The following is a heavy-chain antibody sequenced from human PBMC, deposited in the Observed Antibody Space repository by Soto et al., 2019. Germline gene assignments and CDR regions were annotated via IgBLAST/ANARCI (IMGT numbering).Heavy chain of an antibody. V-gene: IGHV3-23*01. D-gene: IGHD3-3*01. CDR1: GFTFSSYA. J-gene: IGHJ4*02. CDR3: ASHWGPRITIFGVVDY. Sequence: GGSLRLSCAASGFTFSSYAMSWVRQAPGKGLEWVSAISGSGGSTYYADSVKGRFTISRDNSKNTLYLQMNSLRAEDTAVYYCASHWGPRITIFGVVDYWGQGTLVTVSS. CDR2: ISGSGGST.